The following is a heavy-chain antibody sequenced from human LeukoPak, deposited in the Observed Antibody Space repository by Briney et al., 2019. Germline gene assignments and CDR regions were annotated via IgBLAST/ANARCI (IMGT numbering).Heavy chain of an antibody. V-gene: IGHV1-2*02. J-gene: IGHJ4*02. CDR1: GFTFSGYY. D-gene: IGHD3-10*01. Sequence: ASVKVSCKASGFTFSGYYMHWVRQAPGRGLEWMAWISPNSGGTNYVQKFQGRVTVTRDTSISTDYMEISGLTSDDTALYYCAREPSGSGGYDYWGQGTLVTVSS. CDR3: AREPSGSGGYDY. CDR2: ISPNSGGT.